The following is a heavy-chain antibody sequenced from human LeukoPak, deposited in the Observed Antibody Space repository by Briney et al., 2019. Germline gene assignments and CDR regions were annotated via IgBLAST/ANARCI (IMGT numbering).Heavy chain of an antibody. D-gene: IGHD2-2*01. J-gene: IGHJ4*02. CDR2: ISFDGTNK. Sequence: GGSLRLSCSASRFTFRSYAMHWVRQAPGKGLEWVAFISFDGTNKYYVDSVKGRFTISRDNSENTVTLQMHSLRVEDTAVYYCAREVDQYLDYWGQGALVTVSS. CDR1: RFTFRSYA. V-gene: IGHV3-30*04. CDR3: AREVDQYLDY.